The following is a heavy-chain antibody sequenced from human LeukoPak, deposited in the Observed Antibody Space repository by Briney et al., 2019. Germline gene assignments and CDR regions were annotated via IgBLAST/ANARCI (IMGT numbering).Heavy chain of an antibody. CDR3: AFDYGDYYY. CDR2: IPYDGSNK. Sequence: PGGSLRLSCAASGFTFSNYAMYWVRQAPGKGLEWVAVIPYDGSNKYYADSVKGRFTISRDNSKNTLYLQMNSLRAEDTAVYYCAFDYGDYYYWGQGTLVTVSS. V-gene: IGHV3-30-3*01. D-gene: IGHD4-17*01. J-gene: IGHJ4*02. CDR1: GFTFSNYA.